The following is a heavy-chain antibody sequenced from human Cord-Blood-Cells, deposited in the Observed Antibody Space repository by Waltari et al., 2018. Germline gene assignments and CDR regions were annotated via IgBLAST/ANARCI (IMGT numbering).Heavy chain of an antibody. V-gene: IGHV4-39*01. D-gene: IGHD6-13*01. Sequence: QLQLQESGPGLVKPSETLSLTCPVSGGSISSSSYYWGWIRQPPGKGLEWIGSIYYSGSTYYNPALKSRVTISVDTSKNQFSLKLSSVTAADTAVYYCARHKEVAAAGTGGWFDPWGQGTLVTVSS. CDR2: IYYSGST. CDR1: GGSISSSSYY. CDR3: ARHKEVAAAGTGGWFDP. J-gene: IGHJ5*02.